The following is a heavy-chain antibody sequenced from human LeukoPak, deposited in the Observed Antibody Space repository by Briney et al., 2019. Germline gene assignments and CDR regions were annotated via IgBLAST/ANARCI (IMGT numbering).Heavy chain of an antibody. CDR3: ARQSGGSIIGGFDY. CDR2: IYYSGST. Sequence: SETLSLTCTVSGGSISSYFWSWIRQPPGKGLEWIGYIYYSGSTNYNPSLKSRVTISVDTSKNQSSLKLSSVTAADTAVFYCARQSGGSIIGGFDYWGQGILVTVSS. J-gene: IGHJ4*02. D-gene: IGHD3-16*01. CDR1: GGSISSYF. V-gene: IGHV4-59*08.